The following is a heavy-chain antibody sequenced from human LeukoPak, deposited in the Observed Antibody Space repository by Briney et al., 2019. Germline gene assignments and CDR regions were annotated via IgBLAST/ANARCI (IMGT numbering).Heavy chain of an antibody. CDR3: ARVGITFDI. CDR1: GGSTGSFY. CDR2: IYYSGNS. Sequence: SETLSLTCTVSGGSTGSFYWNWIRQPPGKGLEWIGYIYYSGNSNYNPSLKSRVTISVDTSKNQFSLKLSSVTAADTAVYYCARVGITFDIWGQGTMVTVSS. V-gene: IGHV4-59*01. J-gene: IGHJ3*02.